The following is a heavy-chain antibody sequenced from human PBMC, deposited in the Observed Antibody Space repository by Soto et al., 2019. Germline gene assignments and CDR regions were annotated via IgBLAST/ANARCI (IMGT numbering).Heavy chain of an antibody. J-gene: IGHJ3*01. CDR2: IWYDGSNK. Sequence: QVQLVESGGGVVQPGRSLRLSCVASGFTFSSYAMHWVRQAPGKGLEWVADIWYDGSNKWYADSVKGRFTISRDNSKSTLYLQLNRLRAEDTAVYSCARGPHYDSGGCVEFGVWGQGTMVTV. CDR3: ARGPHYDSGGCVEFGV. CDR1: GFTFSSYA. V-gene: IGHV3-33*01. D-gene: IGHD3-22*01.